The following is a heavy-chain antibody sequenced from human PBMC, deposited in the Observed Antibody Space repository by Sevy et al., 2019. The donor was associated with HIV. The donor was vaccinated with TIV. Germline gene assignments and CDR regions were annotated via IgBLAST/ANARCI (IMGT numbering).Heavy chain of an antibody. CDR3: ARRNYFDF. D-gene: IGHD3-10*01. CDR1: GGSINSDH. CDR2: VYYTGGT. V-gene: IGHV4-59*08. Sequence: SETLSLTCTVSGGSINSDHWNWIRQPPGKGLEWIGYVYYTGGTNYNPSLKNRVTISVDRSKNQFSLKLTSVTAADTAMYCCARRNYFDFWGQGTRVTVS. J-gene: IGHJ3*01.